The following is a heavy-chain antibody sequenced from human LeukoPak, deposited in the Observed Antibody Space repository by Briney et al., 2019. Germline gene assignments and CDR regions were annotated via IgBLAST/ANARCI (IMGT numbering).Heavy chain of an antibody. CDR3: AREYVGPWYFDY. Sequence: TGGGLRLSCAASGFTLCSYSINCGRQAPREGLECVSSISSSSSYIYYADSVKGRFTISRDNAKNSLYLQMNSLRAEDTAVYYCAREYVGPWYFDYWGQGTLVTVSS. V-gene: IGHV3-21*01. CDR2: ISSSSSYI. D-gene: IGHD1-26*01. CDR1: GFTLCSYS. J-gene: IGHJ4*02.